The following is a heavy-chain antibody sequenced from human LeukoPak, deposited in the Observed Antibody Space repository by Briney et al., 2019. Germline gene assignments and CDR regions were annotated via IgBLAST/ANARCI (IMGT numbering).Heavy chain of an antibody. CDR1: GYTFTGYY. D-gene: IGHD3-10*01. V-gene: IGHV1-2*02. J-gene: IGHJ4*02. Sequence: ASVKVSCKASGYTFTGYYMHWVRQAPGQGLEWLGWINPNSGGTNYAQKFQGRVTMTRDTSISTAYMELSRLRSDDTAVYYCARAYLWFGESPGGDWGQGTLATVSS. CDR3: ARAYLWFGESPGGD. CDR2: INPNSGGT.